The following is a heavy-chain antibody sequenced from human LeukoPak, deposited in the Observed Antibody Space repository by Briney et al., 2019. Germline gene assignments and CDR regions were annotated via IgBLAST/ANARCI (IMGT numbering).Heavy chain of an antibody. CDR2: IYYSGSNSGST. CDR3: ARRAIVDWYFDL. CDR1: GGSFTSYY. D-gene: IGHD1-26*01. Sequence: SETLSLACTMPGGSFTSYYWSWIRQPPGKGLEWIGYIYYSGSNSGSTNYHPSLKSRVTISLDTSKNLYSLKLRSVTAADTAVYYCARRAIVDWYFDLWGRGSLVTVSS. V-gene: IGHV4-59*01. J-gene: IGHJ2*01.